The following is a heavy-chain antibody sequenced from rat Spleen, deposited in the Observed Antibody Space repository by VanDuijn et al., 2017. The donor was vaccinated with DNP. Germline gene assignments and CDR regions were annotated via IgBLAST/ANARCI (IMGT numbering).Heavy chain of an antibody. CDR3: AKWAYGYNYVFDY. V-gene: IGHV5-50*01. Sequence: EVQLVESGGGLVQPGRSLKLSCAASGFTFSAYYMAWVRQAPAKGLEWIALIYYDSSNKYYADSVKGRFTISRDNSKNTLYLEMNSLRSEDTAMYYCAKWAYGYNYVFDYWGQGVMVTVSS. D-gene: IGHD1-9*01. J-gene: IGHJ2*01. CDR1: GFTFSAYY. CDR2: IYYDSSNK.